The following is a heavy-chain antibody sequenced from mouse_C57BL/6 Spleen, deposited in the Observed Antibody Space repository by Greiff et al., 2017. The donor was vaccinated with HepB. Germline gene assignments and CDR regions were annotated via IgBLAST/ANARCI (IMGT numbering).Heavy chain of an antibody. D-gene: IGHD2-1*01. CDR3: ARADYGNYVRIFDV. CDR2: ISDGGSYT. J-gene: IGHJ1*03. V-gene: IGHV5-4*01. Sequence: EVHLVESGGGLVKPGGSLKLSCAASGFTFSSYAMSWVRQTPEKRLEWVATISDGGSYTYYPDNVKGRFTISRDNAKNNLYLQMSHLKSEDTAMHYCARADYGNYVRIFDVWGTGTTVTVSS. CDR1: GFTFSSYA.